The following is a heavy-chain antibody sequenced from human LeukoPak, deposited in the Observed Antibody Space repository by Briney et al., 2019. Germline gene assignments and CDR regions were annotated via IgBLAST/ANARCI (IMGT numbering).Heavy chain of an antibody. Sequence: GGSLRLSCAASGFIFSSYGMHWVRQAPDKGLEWVAFIRYDGSRKYYADSVKGRFTISRDNSKNTLYLQMNSLRAEDTAVYYCAELGITMIGGVWGKGTTVTISS. J-gene: IGHJ6*04. CDR1: GFIFSSYG. V-gene: IGHV3-30*02. CDR3: AELGITMIGGV. D-gene: IGHD3-10*02. CDR2: IRYDGSRK.